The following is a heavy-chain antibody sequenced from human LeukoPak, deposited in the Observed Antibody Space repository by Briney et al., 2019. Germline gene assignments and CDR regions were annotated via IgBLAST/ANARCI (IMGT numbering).Heavy chain of an antibody. Sequence: ASVKVSCKASGYTFTSYYMRWVRQAPGQGLEWMGIINPSGGSTSYAQKFQGRVTMTRDTSTSTVYMELSSLRSEDTAVYYCARGGIVVVIRHGYDYWGQGTLVTVSS. J-gene: IGHJ4*02. CDR3: ARGGIVVVIRHGYDY. V-gene: IGHV1-46*01. D-gene: IGHD3-22*01. CDR1: GYTFTSYY. CDR2: INPSGGST.